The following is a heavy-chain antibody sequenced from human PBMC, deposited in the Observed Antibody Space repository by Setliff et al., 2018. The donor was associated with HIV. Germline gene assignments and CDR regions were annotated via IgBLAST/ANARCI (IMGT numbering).Heavy chain of an antibody. Sequence: SETLSLTCAVYGGSFSGYYWSWIRQAPGKGLEWIGEIHHGGSTKYNSSLKSRATISVDTSKNQFSLKLSSVTAADTAVYYCARGRKMRRITAMANYWYFDLWGRGTLVTVSS. D-gene: IGHD5-18*01. V-gene: IGHV4-34*01. CDR1: GGSFSGYY. CDR2: IHHGGST. J-gene: IGHJ2*01. CDR3: ARGRKMRRITAMANYWYFDL.